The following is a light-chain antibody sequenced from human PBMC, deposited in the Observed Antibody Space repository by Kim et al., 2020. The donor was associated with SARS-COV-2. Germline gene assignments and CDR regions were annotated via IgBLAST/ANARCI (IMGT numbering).Light chain of an antibody. CDR2: DVS. CDR1: QDINNY. CDR3: QQYDNLPFT. Sequence: DIQMTQSPSSLSASVGDRVTITCQASQDINNYLNWYQQKPGKAPNLLIYDVSNLATGVPSRFSGSRSGTDFTLTISSLQPEDFATYYCQQYDNLPFTFGGGTKLEI. V-gene: IGKV1-33*01. J-gene: IGKJ4*01.